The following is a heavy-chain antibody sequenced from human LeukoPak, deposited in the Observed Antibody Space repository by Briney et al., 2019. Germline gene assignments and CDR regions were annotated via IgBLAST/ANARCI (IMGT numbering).Heavy chain of an antibody. CDR3: ARVDYYDSRGFDY. CDR2: IYTSGST. V-gene: IGHV4-61*02. Sequence: SQTLSLTCTVSGGSISSGSYYWSWIRQPAGKGLEWIGRIYTSGSTNYNPSLKSRVTISVDTSKNQFSLKLSSVTAADTAVYYCARVDYYDSRGFDYWGQGTLVTVSS. J-gene: IGHJ4*02. CDR1: GGSISSGSYY. D-gene: IGHD3-22*01.